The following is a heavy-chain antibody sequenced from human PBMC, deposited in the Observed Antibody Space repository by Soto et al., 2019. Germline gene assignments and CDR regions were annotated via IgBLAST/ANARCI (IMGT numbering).Heavy chain of an antibody. CDR3: ARDPSATSLPDY. CDR2: ISYDGSNK. CDR1: GFTFSSYA. D-gene: IGHD6-25*01. V-gene: IGHV3-30-3*01. Sequence: GGSLRLSCAASGFTFSSYAMHWVRQAPGKGLEWVAVISYDGSNKYYADSVKGRFTISRDNSKNTLYLQMNSLRAEDTAVYYCARDPSATSLPDYWGQGTLVTVS. J-gene: IGHJ4*02.